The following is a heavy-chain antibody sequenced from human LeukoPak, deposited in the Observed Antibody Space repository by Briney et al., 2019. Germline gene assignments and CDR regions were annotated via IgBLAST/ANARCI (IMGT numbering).Heavy chain of an antibody. CDR2: ISGSGGST. J-gene: IGHJ2*01. CDR1: GFTFSSYA. Sequence: PGGSLRLSCAASGFTFSSYAMSWVRQAPGKGLEWVSAISGSGGSTYYADSVKGRFTISRDNSKNTLYLKMNSLRAEDTAVYYCAKATYGGNSGWYFDLWGRGTLVTVSS. CDR3: AKATYGGNSGWYFDL. D-gene: IGHD4-23*01. V-gene: IGHV3-23*01.